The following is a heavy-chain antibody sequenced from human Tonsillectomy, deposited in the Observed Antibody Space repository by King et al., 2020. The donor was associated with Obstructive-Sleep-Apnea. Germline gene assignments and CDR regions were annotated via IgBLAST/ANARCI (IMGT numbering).Heavy chain of an antibody. V-gene: IGHV4-31*03. CDR3: ARAGSWETVPDFDY. D-gene: IGHD1-26*01. J-gene: IGHJ4*02. CDR1: GGPISRGGYF. CDR2: IYYSGRT. Sequence: VQLQESGPVLVKPLQTLSLTCTCSGGPISRGGYFWSWIRQHPGKGLEWRWCIYYSGRTYYNPSLKSRVDISVATSKNQSSPKLSSVTAADTAVYYCARAGSWETVPDFDYWGQGTLVTVSS.